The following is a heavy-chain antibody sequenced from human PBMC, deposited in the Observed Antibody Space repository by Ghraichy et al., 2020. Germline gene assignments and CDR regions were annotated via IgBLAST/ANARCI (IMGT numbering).Heavy chain of an antibody. V-gene: IGHV1-18*01. Sequence: ASVKVSCKASGYTFTTYGISWVRQAPGQGLEWMGWISAYNGNTNYAQILQGRVTMTTDTSTSTAYMELRDLRSDDTAVYYCARDAAVSAPFDSWGQGTLVTVSS. CDR3: ARDAAVSAPFDS. CDR2: ISAYNGNT. J-gene: IGHJ4*02. CDR1: GYTFTTYG. D-gene: IGHD6-19*01.